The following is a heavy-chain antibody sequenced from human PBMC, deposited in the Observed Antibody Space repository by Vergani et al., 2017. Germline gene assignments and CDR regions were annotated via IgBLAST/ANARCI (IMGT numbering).Heavy chain of an antibody. CDR2: INHSGST. D-gene: IGHD4-17*01. V-gene: IGHV4-34*01. Sequence: QVQLQQWGAGLLKPSETLSLTCAVYGGSFSGYYWSWTRQPPGKGLEWIGEINHSGSTNYNPSLKSRVTISVDTSKNQFSLKLSSVTAADTAVYYCASDYGDIPWGQGTLVTVSS. CDR1: GGSFSGYY. CDR3: ASDYGDIP. J-gene: IGHJ5*02.